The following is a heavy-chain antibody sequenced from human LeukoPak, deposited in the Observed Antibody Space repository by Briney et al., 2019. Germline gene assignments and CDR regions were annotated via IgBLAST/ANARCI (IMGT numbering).Heavy chain of an antibody. Sequence: GGSLRLSCAASGLTFSNAWMSWVRQAPGKGLEWVGRIKSKTDGGTTDYAAPVKGRFTISRDDSKNTLYLQMNSLKTEDTAVYYCTTVSSSALAYYFDYWGQGTLVTVSS. CDR2: IKSKTDGGTT. V-gene: IGHV3-15*01. CDR3: TTVSSSALAYYFDY. CDR1: GLTFSNAW. J-gene: IGHJ4*02. D-gene: IGHD2-2*01.